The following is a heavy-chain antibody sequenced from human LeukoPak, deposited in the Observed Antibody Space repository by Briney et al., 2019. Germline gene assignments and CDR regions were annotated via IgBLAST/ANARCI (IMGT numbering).Heavy chain of an antibody. V-gene: IGHV3-30*02. D-gene: IGHD2-21*02. CDR3: AKCMSGSGVCLNFDS. CDR1: GFTFSSYG. J-gene: IGHJ4*02. CDR2: IRYDGSNK. Sequence: PGGSLRLSCAASGFTFSSYGMHWVRQAPGKGLEWVAFIRYDGSNKYYADSVKGRFTISRDNSKNTLYLQINSLRAEDTAVYYCAKCMSGSGVCLNFDSWGQGILVTVSS.